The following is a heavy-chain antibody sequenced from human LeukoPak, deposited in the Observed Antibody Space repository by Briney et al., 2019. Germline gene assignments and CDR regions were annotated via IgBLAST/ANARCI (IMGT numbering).Heavy chain of an antibody. CDR3: ARVRSGYDLGFDL. CDR2: IYYSGST. D-gene: IGHD5-12*01. Sequence: PSETLSLTCTVSGGSISSYYWSWIRQPPGKGLEWIGYIYYSGSTNYNPSLKSRVTISVDTSKNQFSLKLSSVTAADTAVYYCARVRSGYDLGFDLWGQGTLVTVSS. V-gene: IGHV4-59*01. J-gene: IGHJ5*02. CDR1: GGSISSYY.